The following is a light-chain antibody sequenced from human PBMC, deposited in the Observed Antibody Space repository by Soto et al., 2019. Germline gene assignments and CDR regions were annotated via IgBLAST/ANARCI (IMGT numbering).Light chain of an antibody. CDR1: QSISSW. J-gene: IGKJ2*01. CDR2: KAY. CDR3: QQDNSYLYT. Sequence: DIPMTQSPSTLSASVGDRVTITCRAIQSISSWLAWYQQKPGKAPKLLIYKAYSLEHGAPSRFSGSGSWTEFTLIISSLQPDDFATYHCQQDNSYLYTLGQGTRLEIK. V-gene: IGKV1-5*03.